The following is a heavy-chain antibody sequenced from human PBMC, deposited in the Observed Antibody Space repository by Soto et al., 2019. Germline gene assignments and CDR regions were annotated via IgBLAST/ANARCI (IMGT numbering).Heavy chain of an antibody. CDR1: GYTFTSYD. CDR2: MNASSGNT. V-gene: IGHV1-8*01. Sequence: ASVKVSCKASGYTFTSYDINWVRQATGQGLEWMGWMNASSGNTGYSQKFQGRVTITRDTSASTAYMELSSLRSEDTAVYYCARVNGGNSDYYYYYGMDVWGQGTTVTVSS. D-gene: IGHD2-21*02. CDR3: ARVNGGNSDYYYYYGMDV. J-gene: IGHJ6*02.